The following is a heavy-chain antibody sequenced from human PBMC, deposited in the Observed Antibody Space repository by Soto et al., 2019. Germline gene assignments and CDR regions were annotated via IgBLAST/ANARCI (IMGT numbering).Heavy chain of an antibody. CDR2: IIPIFGTA. V-gene: IGHV1-69*13. CDR1: GGTFSSYA. Sequence: GASVKVSCKASGGTFSSYAISWVRQAPGQGLEWMGGIIPIFGTANYAQKFQGRVTITADESTSTAYMELSSLRSEDTAVYYCARMVRGVITAFDIWGQGTMVTVSS. J-gene: IGHJ3*02. D-gene: IGHD3-10*01. CDR3: ARMVRGVITAFDI.